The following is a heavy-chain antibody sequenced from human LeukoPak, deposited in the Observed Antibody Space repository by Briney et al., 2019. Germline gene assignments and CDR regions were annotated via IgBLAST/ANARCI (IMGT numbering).Heavy chain of an antibody. D-gene: IGHD3-10*01. CDR1: GYTFTSYD. J-gene: IGHJ4*02. Sequence: ASVKVSCKASGYTFTSYDINWVRQATGQGLECMGWMNPNSGNTGYAQKFQGRVTMTRNTSISTAYMELSSLRSEDTAVYYCARGKRYGSWSSPRIYYFDYWGQGTLVTVSS. CDR2: MNPNSGNT. CDR3: ARGKRYGSWSSPRIYYFDY. V-gene: IGHV1-8*01.